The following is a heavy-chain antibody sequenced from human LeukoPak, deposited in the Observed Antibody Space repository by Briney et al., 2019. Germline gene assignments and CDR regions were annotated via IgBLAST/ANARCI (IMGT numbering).Heavy chain of an antibody. CDR1: GFTFSSFD. Sequence: GGSLRLSCAASGFTFSSFDMHWVRQPTGQGLEWVSTIGTASDTYYPGSVEGRFTLSRDNAKNSLYLQMNSLTAGDTAVYYCARGPPRGKYYYVDVWGKGTTVTDSS. V-gene: IGHV3-13*01. CDR2: IGTASDT. D-gene: IGHD1-1*01. J-gene: IGHJ6*03. CDR3: ARGPPRGKYYYVDV.